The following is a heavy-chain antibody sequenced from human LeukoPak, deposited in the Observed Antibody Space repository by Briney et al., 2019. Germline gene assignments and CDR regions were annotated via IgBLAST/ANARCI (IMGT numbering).Heavy chain of an antibody. CDR2: IKQDGSEK. Sequence: PGGSLRLSCAASGFTSSSNWMSWVRQAPGKGLEWVANIKQDGSEKYYVDSVKGRFTISRENAKNSLYLQMNSLRAEDTGVYYCARTFPRGYYGMDVWGKGTTVTVSS. V-gene: IGHV3-7*03. J-gene: IGHJ6*04. D-gene: IGHD3-10*01. CDR1: GFTSSSNW. CDR3: ARTFPRGYYGMDV.